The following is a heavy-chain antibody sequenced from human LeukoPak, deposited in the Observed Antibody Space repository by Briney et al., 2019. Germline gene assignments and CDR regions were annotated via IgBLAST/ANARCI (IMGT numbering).Heavy chain of an antibody. CDR1: GGSISSGDYY. D-gene: IGHD4-17*01. J-gene: IGHJ4*02. CDR2: IYYSGST. V-gene: IGHV4-30-4*01. CDR3: ATELRYLRCVDY. Sequence: PSETLSLTCTVSGGSISSGDYYWSWIRQPPGKGLEWIGYIYYSGSTYYNPSLKSRVTISVDTSKNQFSLKLSSVTAADTAVYYWATELRYLRCVDYWGQGTLVTVSS.